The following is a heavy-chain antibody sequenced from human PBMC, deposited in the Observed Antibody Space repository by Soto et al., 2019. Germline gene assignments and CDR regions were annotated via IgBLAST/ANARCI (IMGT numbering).Heavy chain of an antibody. CDR2: IKSKTHGGTT. Sequence: EVQLVESGGGLVKPGGSLRLSCAASGFTFSNAWMNWVRQAPGKGLEWVGRIKSKTHGGTTDYAAPVKGRFTISRDDSKNTLYLQINSLKTEDTAVYYCTTDFFCSGGSCYRIDYWGQGALVTVSS. CDR1: GFTFSNAW. J-gene: IGHJ4*02. V-gene: IGHV3-15*07. CDR3: TTDFFCSGGSCYRIDY. D-gene: IGHD2-15*01.